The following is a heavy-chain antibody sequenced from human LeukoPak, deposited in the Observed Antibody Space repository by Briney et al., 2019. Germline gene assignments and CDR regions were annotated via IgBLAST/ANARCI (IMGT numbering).Heavy chain of an antibody. CDR1: GFTFSSYS. J-gene: IGHJ1*01. CDR3: ARDSYDRSGPSPFQH. D-gene: IGHD3-22*01. V-gene: IGHV3-21*01. CDR2: ISSSSSYI. Sequence: GGSLRLSCAASGFTFSSYSMNWVRQAPGKGLEWVSAISSSSSYIYYADSVKGRFTISRDNAKNSLYLQMNSLRAEDTAVYYCARDSYDRSGPSPFQHWGQGTLVTVSS.